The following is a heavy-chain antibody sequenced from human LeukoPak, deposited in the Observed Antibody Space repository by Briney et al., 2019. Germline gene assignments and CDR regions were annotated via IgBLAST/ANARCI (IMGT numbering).Heavy chain of an antibody. CDR3: ARGQSGWFDP. CDR2: ITYSGGNT. V-gene: IGHV3-23*01. D-gene: IGHD3-10*01. CDR1: GFTFSSYA. Sequence: GGSLRLSCAASGFTFSSYAMSWVRQAPGKGLEWVSTITYSGGNTYYADSVKGRFTISRDNSKNTLYLQMNSLRAEDTAVYYCARGQSGWFDPWGQGTLVTVSS. J-gene: IGHJ5*01.